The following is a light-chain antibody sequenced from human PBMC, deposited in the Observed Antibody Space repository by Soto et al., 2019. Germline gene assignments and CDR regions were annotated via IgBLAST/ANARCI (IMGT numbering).Light chain of an antibody. Sequence: EIVLTQSPDTLSLSPGERATLSCRASQSISSTHLVWYQQKPGQAPSLLIFGASSRATGIPDRFSGSWSGTDFTLTISGLEPEDFAVYYCQQYATSPGTFGQGTKVAIK. V-gene: IGKV3-20*01. J-gene: IGKJ1*01. CDR1: QSISSTH. CDR2: GAS. CDR3: QQYATSPGT.